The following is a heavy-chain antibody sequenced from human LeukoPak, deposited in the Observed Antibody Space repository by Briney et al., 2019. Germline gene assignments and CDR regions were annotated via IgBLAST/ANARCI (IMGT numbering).Heavy chain of an antibody. CDR1: GCSLSSYY. CDR3: ARVEIAAAGPFDY. CDR2: IYYTGST. D-gene: IGHD6-13*01. V-gene: IGHV4-59*01. Sequence: SETLSLTCTVPGCSLSSYYWSWLRQPPGMGLEWIGFIYYTGSTNYNPSRKSRVTISVDKSKNQLHLKMTTVTAADTVVYYCARVEIAAAGPFDYWGQGALVTVSS. J-gene: IGHJ4*02.